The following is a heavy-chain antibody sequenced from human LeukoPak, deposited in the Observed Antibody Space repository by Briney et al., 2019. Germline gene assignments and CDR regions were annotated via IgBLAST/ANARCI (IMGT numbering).Heavy chain of an antibody. J-gene: IGHJ3*02. D-gene: IGHD2-2*01. CDR1: GFTFSSYS. CDR2: ISSSSSTI. Sequence: GGSLRLSCAASGFTFSSYSMNWVRQAPGKGLEWVSYISSSSSTIYYADSVKGRFTISRDNAKNSLYLQMNSLRAEDTAVYYCARARDIVVVPAAIIFHAFDIWGQGTMVTVSS. CDR3: ARARDIVVVPAAIIFHAFDI. V-gene: IGHV3-48*04.